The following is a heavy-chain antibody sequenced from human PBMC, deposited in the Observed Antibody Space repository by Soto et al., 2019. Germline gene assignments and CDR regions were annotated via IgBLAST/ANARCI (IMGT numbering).Heavy chain of an antibody. Sequence: GASVNVSCKASGYTFTSYAMHWVRQAPGQRLEWMGWINAGNGNTKYSKKFQGRVTITRDTSASTAYMELSSLRSEDTAVYYCARDSGGMDVWGQGTTVIVSS. V-gene: IGHV1-3*01. J-gene: IGHJ6*02. CDR2: INAGNGNT. CDR1: GYTFTSYA. CDR3: ARDSGGMDV.